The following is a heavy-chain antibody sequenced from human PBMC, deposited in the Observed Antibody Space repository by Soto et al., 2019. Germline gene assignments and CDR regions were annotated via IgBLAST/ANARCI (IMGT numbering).Heavy chain of an antibody. D-gene: IGHD3-16*01. CDR1: GFTFSGFG. CDR3: AFGNLSYYFDF. CDR2: IWYDGSDK. J-gene: IGHJ4*02. V-gene: IGHV3-33*01. Sequence: GGSLRLSCAASGFTFSGFGMHWVRQAPGKGLEWVAIIWYDGSDKYYADSVKGRFTISRDNSKNTLYLQMNSLRAEDTAVYHCAFGNLSYYFDFWGQGTPVTVSS.